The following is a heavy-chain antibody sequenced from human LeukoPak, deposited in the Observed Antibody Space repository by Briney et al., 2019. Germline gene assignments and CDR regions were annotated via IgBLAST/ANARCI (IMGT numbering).Heavy chain of an antibody. D-gene: IGHD6-13*01. CDR3: ASERGSIASAGSEADASDY. CDR1: GYTFSNYG. CDR2: INTNTGNV. Sequence: ASVKVSCKASGYTFSNYGITWVRQAPGQGLEWMGWINTNTGNVMYAQGFTGRFVFSLDTSVSTAYLQISSLKAEDTAVYYCASERGSIASAGSEADASDYWGQGTLVTVSS. V-gene: IGHV7-4-1*02. J-gene: IGHJ4*02.